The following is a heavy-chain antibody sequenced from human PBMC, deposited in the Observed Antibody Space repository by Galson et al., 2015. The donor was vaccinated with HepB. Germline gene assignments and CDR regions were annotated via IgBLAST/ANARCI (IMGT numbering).Heavy chain of an antibody. CDR2: INTNTGNP. D-gene: IGHD5-18*01. V-gene: IGHV7-4-1*02. CDR3: AKGRYSYSTHAFDI. Sequence: SVKVSCKASGYTFTSYAMDWVRQAPGQGLEWMGWINTNTGNPTYAQGFTGRFVFSLDTSVSTAYLQISSLKAEDTAVYYCAKGRYSYSTHAFDIWGQGTMVTVSS. J-gene: IGHJ3*02. CDR1: GYTFTSYA.